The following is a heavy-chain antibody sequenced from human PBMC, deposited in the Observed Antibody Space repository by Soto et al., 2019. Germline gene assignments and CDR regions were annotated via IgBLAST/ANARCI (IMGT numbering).Heavy chain of an antibody. Sequence: GASVKVSCKASGYTFTSYYMHWVRQAPGQGLEWMGIVNPSGGSTSYAQKFQGRVTMTEDTSTDTAYMELSSLRSEDTAVYYCATDIGIRAVLDYWGQGTLVTVSS. J-gene: IGHJ4*02. CDR1: GYTFTSYY. CDR3: ATDIGIRAVLDY. D-gene: IGHD3-3*02. V-gene: IGHV1-46*01. CDR2: VNPSGGST.